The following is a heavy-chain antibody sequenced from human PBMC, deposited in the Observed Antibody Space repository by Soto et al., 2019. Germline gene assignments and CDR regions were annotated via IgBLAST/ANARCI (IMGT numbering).Heavy chain of an antibody. CDR1: GYTLTELS. CDR2: FDPEDGET. D-gene: IGHD3-10*01. V-gene: IGHV1-24*01. CDR3: ARSPLYGSGSYYPHYFDY. Sequence: ASVKVSCKVSGYTLTELSMHWVRQAPGKGLEWMGGFDPEDGETIYAQKFQGRVTMTEDTSTDTAYMELSSLRSEDTAVYYCARSPLYGSGSYYPHYFDYWGQGTLVTVSS. J-gene: IGHJ4*02.